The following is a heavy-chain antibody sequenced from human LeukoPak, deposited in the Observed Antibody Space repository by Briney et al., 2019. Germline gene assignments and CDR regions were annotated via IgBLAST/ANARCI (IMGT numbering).Heavy chain of an antibody. D-gene: IGHD5-24*01. CDR1: GFTFSSYA. CDR2: IYYSGST. Sequence: GSLRLSCAASGFTFSSYAMNWIRQPPGKGLEWIGYIYYSGSTNYNPSLKSRVTISVDTSKNQFSLKLSSVTAADTAVYYCARQGWLQSYYFDYWGQGTLVTVSS. J-gene: IGHJ4*02. CDR3: ARQGWLQSYYFDY. V-gene: IGHV4-59*08.